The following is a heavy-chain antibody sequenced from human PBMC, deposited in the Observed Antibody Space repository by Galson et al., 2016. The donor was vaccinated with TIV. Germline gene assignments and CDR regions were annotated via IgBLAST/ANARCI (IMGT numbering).Heavy chain of an antibody. V-gene: IGHV1-46*01. CDR3: ARSRSSGWYIYFDF. D-gene: IGHD6-19*01. CDR2: IHPNGGST. Sequence: SVKVSCKASGYTFTNYFMHWVRQSPGQGLEWMGIIHPNGGSTSYAQKFKGRVTMTRDTSTSTVYMEMRSLRSEDTAVYYCARSRSSGWYIYFDFWGQGTLVTVSS. CDR1: GYTFTNYF. J-gene: IGHJ4*02.